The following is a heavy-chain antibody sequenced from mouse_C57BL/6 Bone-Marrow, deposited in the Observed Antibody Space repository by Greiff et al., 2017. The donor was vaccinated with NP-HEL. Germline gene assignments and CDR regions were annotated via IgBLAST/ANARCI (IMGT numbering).Heavy chain of an antibody. CDR2: INPYNGGT. J-gene: IGHJ3*01. CDR1: GYTFTDYY. CDR3: ARDGSFFAY. Sequence: VQLQQSGPVLVKPGASVKMSCKASGYTFTDYYMNWVKQSHGKSLEWIGVINPYNGGTSYNQKFKGKATLTVDKSSSTAYMELNSLTSEDSAVYYCARDGSFFAYWGQGTLVTVSA. D-gene: IGHD2-3*01. V-gene: IGHV1-19*01.